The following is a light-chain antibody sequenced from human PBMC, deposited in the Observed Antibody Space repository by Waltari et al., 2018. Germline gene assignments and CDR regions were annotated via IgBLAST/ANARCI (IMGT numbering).Light chain of an antibody. CDR3: QVWDTGSDQVV. Sequence: SYVLTQPPSVSVAPGETANIIRGGEHIGNKRVHGYHPKPGQAPVLVIYYDNDRPAGIPARFSGSNSGNTATLTIARVEAGDEADYFCQVWDTGSDQVVFGGGTKLSVL. CDR2: YDN. CDR1: HIGNKR. J-gene: IGLJ2*01. V-gene: IGLV3-21*04.